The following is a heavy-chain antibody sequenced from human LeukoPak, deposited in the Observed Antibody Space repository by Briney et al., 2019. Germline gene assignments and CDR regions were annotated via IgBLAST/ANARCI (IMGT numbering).Heavy chain of an antibody. Sequence: PSETLSLTCAVYGGSFSGYYWSWIRQPPGKGLEWIEEINHSGSANYNPSLKSRVTISVDTSKNQFSLKLSSVTAADTAVYYCARGSQSLGYCSGGSCRAKIFDYWGQRTLVTVSS. CDR1: GGSFSGYY. V-gene: IGHV4-34*01. CDR2: INHSGSA. J-gene: IGHJ4*02. D-gene: IGHD2-15*01. CDR3: ARGSQSLGYCSGGSCRAKIFDY.